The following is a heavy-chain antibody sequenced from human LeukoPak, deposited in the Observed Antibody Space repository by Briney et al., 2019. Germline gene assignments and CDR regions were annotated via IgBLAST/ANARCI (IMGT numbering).Heavy chain of an antibody. D-gene: IGHD3-22*01. CDR3: AILGVVKAPDAFDI. J-gene: IGHJ3*02. V-gene: IGHV3-30*03. CDR2: ISYDGSNK. Sequence: GRSLRLSCAASGFTFSSYGMHWVRQAPGKGLEWVAVISYDGSNKYYADSVKGRFTISRDNSKNTLYLQMNSLRAEDTAVYYCAILGVVKAPDAFDIWGQGTMVTVSS. CDR1: GFTFSSYG.